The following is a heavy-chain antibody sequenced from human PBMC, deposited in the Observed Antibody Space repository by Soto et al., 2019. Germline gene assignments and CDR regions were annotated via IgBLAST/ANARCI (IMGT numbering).Heavy chain of an antibody. D-gene: IGHD3-22*01. J-gene: IGHJ6*02. V-gene: IGHV4-4*02. CDR2: IYHSGST. CDR1: DGSIRSSDW. Sequence: SETKSVTSAVADGSIRSSDWWSWVRKPPGKGLEWIGEIYHSGSTNYNPSLKSRVTISVDKSKNQFSLKLSSVTAADTAVYYCARTSITMIVVASLYYGMDVWGQGTTVTVSS. CDR3: ARTSITMIVVASLYYGMDV.